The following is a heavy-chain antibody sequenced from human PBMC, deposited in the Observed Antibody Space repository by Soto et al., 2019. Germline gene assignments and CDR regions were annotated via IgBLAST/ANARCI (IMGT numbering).Heavy chain of an antibody. CDR1: GYTFTSYD. V-gene: IGHV1-8*01. CDR3: ARGALERITIFGVVTPYYYYYMDV. J-gene: IGHJ6*03. Sequence: ASVKVSCKASGYTFTSYDINWVRQATGQGLEWMGWMNPNSGNTGYAQKFQGRVTMTRNTSISTAYMELSSLRSEDTAVYYCARGALERITIFGVVTPYYYYYMDVWGKGTTVTVSS. D-gene: IGHD3-3*01. CDR2: MNPNSGNT.